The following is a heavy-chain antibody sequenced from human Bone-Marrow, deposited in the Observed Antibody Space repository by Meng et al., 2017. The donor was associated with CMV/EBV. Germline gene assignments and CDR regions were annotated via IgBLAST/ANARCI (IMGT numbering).Heavy chain of an antibody. CDR2: ISVYNGDT. CDR3: ARDQVAVRPGWLDP. J-gene: IGHJ5*02. Sequence: SGYTFTTYGISWVRQAPGQGLEWMGWISVYNGDTNYAQKFQGRVTMTTDTSTSTAYMELKSLTSDNAAVYYCARDQVAVRPGWLDPWGQGTLVTVSS. CDR1: GYTFTTYG. D-gene: IGHD6-6*01. V-gene: IGHV1-18*01.